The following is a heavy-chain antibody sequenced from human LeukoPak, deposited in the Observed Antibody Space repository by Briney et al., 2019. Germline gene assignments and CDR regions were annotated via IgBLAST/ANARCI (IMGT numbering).Heavy chain of an antibody. J-gene: IGHJ4*02. CDR2: ISYDGSNQ. V-gene: IGHV3-30*18. CDR3: AKVRVDAYVSPNDY. D-gene: IGHD3-16*01. CDR1: GFTFSSYG. Sequence: GGSLRLSCAASGFTFSSYGMHWVRQAPGKGLEWVAVISYDGSNQYYADSVKGRFTISRDNSRNTLYLQMNSLRPEDTALYYCAKVRVDAYVSPNDYWGQGTLVTVSS.